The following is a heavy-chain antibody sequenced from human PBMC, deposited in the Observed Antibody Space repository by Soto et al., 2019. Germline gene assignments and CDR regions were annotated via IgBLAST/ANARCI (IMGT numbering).Heavy chain of an antibody. CDR1: GFIFSSYW. J-gene: IGHJ4*02. V-gene: IGHV3-7*03. CDR2: IKQDGSEK. Sequence: GGSLRLSCAASGFIFSSYWMSWVRQAPGKGLEWVANIKQDGSEKYYVDSVKGRFTISRDNAKNSLYLQMNSLRVEDTAVYYCARSSWGAGYWGQGTQVTVSS. CDR3: ARSSWGAGY. D-gene: IGHD3-16*01.